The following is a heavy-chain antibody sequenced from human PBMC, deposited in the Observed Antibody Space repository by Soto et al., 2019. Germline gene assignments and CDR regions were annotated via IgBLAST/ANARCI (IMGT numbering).Heavy chain of an antibody. D-gene: IGHD6-25*01. V-gene: IGHV1-18*01. Sequence: ASVKVSCKASGYTFINYGISWVRQAPGQGLECMGWISAYNGNTNYAQTLQGRVTMTTDTSTSTAYLELRSLRPSDTPVYYCAGESLFVQQRIPAIDYWGQGTQVT. CDR1: GYTFINYG. CDR3: AGESLFVQQRIPAIDY. CDR2: ISAYNGNT. J-gene: IGHJ4*02.